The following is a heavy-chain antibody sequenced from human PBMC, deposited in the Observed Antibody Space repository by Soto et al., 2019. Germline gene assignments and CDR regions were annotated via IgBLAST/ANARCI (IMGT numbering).Heavy chain of an antibody. Sequence: QVQLVQSGAEVKKPGSSVRVSCKASGGTLSNYGISWVRQAPGQGLEWMGGIIPVFGTANYAQKFQGRDTITADESKSTEYMDVTSLRSEDTAVYYCSRGDATKIVVTTYYAMDVWGQGTTVSVSS. V-gene: IGHV1-69*12. CDR2: IIPVFGTA. D-gene: IGHD4-17*01. J-gene: IGHJ6*02. CDR1: GGTLSNYG. CDR3: SRGDATKIVVTTYYAMDV.